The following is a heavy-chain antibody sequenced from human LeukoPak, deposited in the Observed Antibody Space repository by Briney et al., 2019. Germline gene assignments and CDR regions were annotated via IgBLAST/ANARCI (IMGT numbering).Heavy chain of an antibody. Sequence: GGSQRLSCAASGFKFSDHYIDWVIQAPGKGLEWVGRIRNKASSYTTEYAASVEGRFTISRDVSESSLYLQMNSLRTEDTAVYYCGRIAINEKNGMDVWGQGTTVTVSS. CDR3: GRIAINEKNGMDV. CDR2: IRNKASSYTT. J-gene: IGHJ6*01. V-gene: IGHV3-72*01. D-gene: IGHD2-21*01. CDR1: GFKFSDHY.